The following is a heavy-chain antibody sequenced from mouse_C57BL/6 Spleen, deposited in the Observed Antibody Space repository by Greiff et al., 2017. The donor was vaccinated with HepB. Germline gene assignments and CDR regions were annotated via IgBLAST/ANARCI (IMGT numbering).Heavy chain of an antibody. V-gene: IGHV1-64*01. D-gene: IGHD2-5*01. CDR1: GYTFTSYW. CDR3: ATSPIVTTPYWYFDV. CDR2: IHPNSGST. J-gene: IGHJ1*03. Sequence: QVQLQQPGAELVKPGASVKLSCKASGYTFTSYWMHWVKQRPGRGLEWIGMIHPNSGSTNYNEKFKSKATLTVDKSSSTAYMQLSSLTSEDSAVYYCATSPIVTTPYWYFDVWGTGTTVTVSS.